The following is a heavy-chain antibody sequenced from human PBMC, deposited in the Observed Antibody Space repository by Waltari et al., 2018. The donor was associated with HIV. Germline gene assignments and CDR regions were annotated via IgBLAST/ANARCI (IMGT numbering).Heavy chain of an antibody. CDR3: ARLRPLVWFGELRDSFDY. CDR1: GGSVSSSSYY. Sequence: QLQLQESGPGLVKPSETLSLTCTVSGGSVSSSSYYWGWISQPPGKGLEWIGSIYYSGSTYYNPSLKSRVTISVDTSKNQFSLKLSSVTAADTAVYYCARLRPLVWFGELRDSFDYWGQGTLVTVSS. V-gene: IGHV4-39*01. CDR2: IYYSGST. D-gene: IGHD3-10*01. J-gene: IGHJ4*02.